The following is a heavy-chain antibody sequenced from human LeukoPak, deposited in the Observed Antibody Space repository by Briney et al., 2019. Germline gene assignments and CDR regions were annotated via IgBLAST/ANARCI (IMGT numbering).Heavy chain of an antibody. D-gene: IGHD7-27*01. J-gene: IGHJ4*02. Sequence: SETLSLTCTVSGGSMDSYYWGWIRQPPGKGPEWIGYIYNSGSGTTNYNPSLKSRVTISVDPSKNQFSLKLSSVTAADTAVYYCARDSGADLLWGQGTLVTVSS. V-gene: IGHV4-59*01. CDR1: GGSMDSYY. CDR3: ARDSGADLL. CDR2: IYNSGSGTT.